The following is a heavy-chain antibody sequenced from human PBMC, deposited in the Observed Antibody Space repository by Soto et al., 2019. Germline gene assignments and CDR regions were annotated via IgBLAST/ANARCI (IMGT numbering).Heavy chain of an antibody. D-gene: IGHD6-19*01. CDR3: ARDAAEQWRVRGGEFDN. Sequence: EVQLVESGGGLVQPGGSLRLSCAASGFTFSGHLMHWVRQPPGKGLEWVSRVNNDGSSTSYADAVKGRFTISRDNAKNALYLQMNSLRVEDTAVYYCARDAAEQWRVRGGEFDNWGQGTLVTVSS. CDR1: GFTFSGHL. V-gene: IGHV3-74*01. CDR2: VNNDGSST. J-gene: IGHJ4*02.